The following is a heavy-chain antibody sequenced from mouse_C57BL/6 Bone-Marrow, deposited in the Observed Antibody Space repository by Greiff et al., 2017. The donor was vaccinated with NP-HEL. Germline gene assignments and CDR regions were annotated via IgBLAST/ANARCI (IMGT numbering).Heavy chain of an antibody. Sequence: EVKVVESGGGLVKPGGSLKLSCAASGFTFSDYGMHWVRQAPEKGLEWVAYISSGSSTIYYADTVKGRFTISRDNAKNTLFLQMTSLRSEDTAMYYCARGYYSNYFDYWGQGTTLTVSS. CDR3: ARGYYSNYFDY. D-gene: IGHD2-5*01. V-gene: IGHV5-17*01. CDR1: GFTFSDYG. J-gene: IGHJ2*01. CDR2: ISSGSSTI.